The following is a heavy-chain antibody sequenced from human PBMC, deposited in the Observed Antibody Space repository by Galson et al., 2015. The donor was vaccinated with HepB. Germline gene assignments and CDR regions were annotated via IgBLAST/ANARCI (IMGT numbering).Heavy chain of an antibody. J-gene: IGHJ1*01. CDR2: ISYDGSNK. CDR3: AYGSGSAGLGYFQH. CDR1: GFTFSSYA. Sequence: SLRLSCAASGFTFSSYAMHWVRQAPGKGLEWVAVISYDGSNKYYADSVKGRFTISRDNSKNTLYLQMNSLRAEDTAVYYCAYGSGSAGLGYFQHWGQGTLVTVSS. D-gene: IGHD3-10*01. V-gene: IGHV3-30-3*01.